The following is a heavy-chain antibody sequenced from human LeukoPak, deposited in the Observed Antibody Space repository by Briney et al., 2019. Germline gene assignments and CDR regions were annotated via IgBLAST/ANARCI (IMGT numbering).Heavy chain of an antibody. J-gene: IGHJ4*02. D-gene: IGHD4-11*01. CDR1: GGTFSSYA. CDR2: IIPIFGTA. V-gene: IGHV1-69*01. CDR3: ATPLLSGYSNNVYYFDY. Sequence: GASVKVSCKASGGTFSSYAISWVRQAPGQGLEWMGGIIPIFGTANYAQKFQGRVTMTADESTSTAYMELSSLRSEDTAVYYCATPLLSGYSNNVYYFDYWGQGTLVTVSS.